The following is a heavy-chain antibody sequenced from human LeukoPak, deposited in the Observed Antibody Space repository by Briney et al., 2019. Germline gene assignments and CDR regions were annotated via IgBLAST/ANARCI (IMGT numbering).Heavy chain of an antibody. CDR2: IYYSGST. Sequence: ASETLSLTCTVSGGSISSFYWSWIRQPPGKGLEWIGYIYYSGSTNYNPSLKSRVTISVDTSKNQFSLKLSSVTAADTAVYYCARGDGTGDPPHFDYWGQGTLVTVSS. CDR1: GGSISSFY. CDR3: ARGDGTGDPPHFDY. J-gene: IGHJ4*02. D-gene: IGHD7-27*01. V-gene: IGHV4-59*08.